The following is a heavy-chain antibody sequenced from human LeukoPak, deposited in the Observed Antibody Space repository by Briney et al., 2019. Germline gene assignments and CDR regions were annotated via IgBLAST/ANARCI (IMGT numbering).Heavy chain of an antibody. Sequence: PGRSLRLSCAASGFTFDDYAMHWVRQAPGKGLEWVSGISWNSGSIGYADSVKGRFTISRDNAKNSLYLQMNSLRAEDTALYYCAKGAIFGVANWFDPWGQGALVTVSS. CDR2: ISWNSGSI. D-gene: IGHD3-3*01. J-gene: IGHJ5*02. CDR3: AKGAIFGVANWFDP. CDR1: GFTFDDYA. V-gene: IGHV3-9*01.